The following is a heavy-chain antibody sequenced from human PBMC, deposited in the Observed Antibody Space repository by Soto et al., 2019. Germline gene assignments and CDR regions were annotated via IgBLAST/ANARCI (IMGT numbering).Heavy chain of an antibody. CDR2: IYYSGRT. D-gene: IGHD6-13*01. CDR1: GGSISSDN. J-gene: IGHJ4*02. Sequence: PSETLSLTCTVSGGSISSDNCRWILHPPGKELQWIVDIYYSGRTNYNPSLKKRVPISLVTSNNQFSLKLSSATAADTAVYYCARDGSSPLELYYFDYWGQGTLVTVSS. CDR3: ARDGSSPLELYYFDY. V-gene: IGHV4-59*01.